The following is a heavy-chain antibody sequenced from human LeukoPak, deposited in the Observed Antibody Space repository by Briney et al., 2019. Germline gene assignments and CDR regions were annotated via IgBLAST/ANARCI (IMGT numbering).Heavy chain of an antibody. Sequence: GGSLRLSCAASGFTFSSYGMHWVRQAPGKGLEWVAVISYDGSNKYYADSVKGRFTISRDNSKNTLYLQMNSLRAEDTAVYYCAKDLWEVSCYYGSGSYPYYYYYYGMDVWGQGTTVTVSS. J-gene: IGHJ6*02. CDR1: GFTFSSYG. CDR3: AKDLWEVSCYYGSGSYPYYYYYYGMDV. V-gene: IGHV3-30*18. CDR2: ISYDGSNK. D-gene: IGHD3-10*01.